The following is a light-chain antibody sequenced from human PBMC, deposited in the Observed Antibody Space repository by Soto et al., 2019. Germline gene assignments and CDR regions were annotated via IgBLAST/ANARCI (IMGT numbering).Light chain of an antibody. CDR2: GAS. V-gene: IGKV3-15*01. J-gene: IGKJ1*01. CDR1: QSVNSD. Sequence: EIVMTQSPATLSVSPGETATLSCRASQSVNSDLAWYQQKPGQAPRLLIYGASTGATGIPARFSGSGSGAEFTLTINSLQSEDFAVYYCQQYNTWPRTFGQGTKVDIK. CDR3: QQYNTWPRT.